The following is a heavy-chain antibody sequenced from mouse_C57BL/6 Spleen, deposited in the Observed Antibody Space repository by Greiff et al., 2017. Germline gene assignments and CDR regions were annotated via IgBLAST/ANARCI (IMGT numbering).Heavy chain of an antibody. CDR1: GFTFSDYY. J-gene: IGHJ4*01. CDR2: INYDGSST. Sequence: EVQLVESEGGLVQPGSSMKLSCTASGFTFSDYYMAWVRQVPEKGLEWVANINYDGSSTYYLDSLKSRFIISRDNAENILYLQMSSLTSEDTATYYCAGGGGNYPPYYYAMDYWGQGTSVTVSS. V-gene: IGHV5-16*01. CDR3: AGGGGNYPPYYYAMDY. D-gene: IGHD2-1*01.